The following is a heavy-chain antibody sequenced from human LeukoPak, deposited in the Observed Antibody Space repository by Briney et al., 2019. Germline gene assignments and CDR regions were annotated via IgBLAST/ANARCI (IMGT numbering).Heavy chain of an antibody. CDR1: GGTFSSYA. CDR3: ARVGYCSTTSCLDY. V-gene: IGHV1-69*05. D-gene: IGHD2-2*01. J-gene: IGHJ4*02. Sequence: GASVKVSCKASGGTFSSYAISWVRQAPGQGLEWMGGIIPIFGTANYAQKFQGRVTITTDESTSTAYMELSSLRSEDTAVYYCARVGYCSTTSCLDYWGQGTLVTVSS. CDR2: IIPIFGTA.